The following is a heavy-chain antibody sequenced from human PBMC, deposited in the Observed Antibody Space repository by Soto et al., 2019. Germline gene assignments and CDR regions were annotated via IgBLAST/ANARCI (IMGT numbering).Heavy chain of an antibody. V-gene: IGHV3-53*01. CDR1: GLTVSSNH. CDR2: IYSGGDT. Sequence: HPGGSLRLSCAASGLTVSSNHMSWVRQAPGKGLEWVSVIYSGGDTYYADSVKGRFTISRDNSKNTLYVQMNSLRAADTAVYYCARGRNLAAAGLFDNWGQGTLVTVSS. D-gene: IGHD6-13*01. J-gene: IGHJ4*02. CDR3: ARGRNLAAAGLFDN.